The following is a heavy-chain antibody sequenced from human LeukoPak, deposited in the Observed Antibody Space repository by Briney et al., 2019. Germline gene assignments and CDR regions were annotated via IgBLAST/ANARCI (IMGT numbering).Heavy chain of an antibody. CDR2: IIPIFGTA. V-gene: IGHV1-69*13. CDR3: ARVPLVGATTDY. D-gene: IGHD1-26*01. CDR1: GGTFSSYA. J-gene: IGHJ4*02. Sequence: ASVKVSCKASGGTFSSYAISWVRQAPGQGLEWMGGIIPIFGTANYAQKFQGRVTITADESTSTAYMELSSLRSEDTAVYYCARVPLVGATTDYWGQGTLVTVSS.